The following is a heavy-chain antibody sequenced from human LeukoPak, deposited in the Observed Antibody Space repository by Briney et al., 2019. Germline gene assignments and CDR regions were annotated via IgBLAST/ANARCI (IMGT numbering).Heavy chain of an antibody. CDR2: TSHSDSP. V-gene: IGHV4-38-2*02. CDR3: ARDFGETSLPNWFDP. J-gene: IGHJ5*02. D-gene: IGHD3-16*01. Sequence: SETLSLTCSVSGMSITSRHYWGWIRQTPVKGLEWIGSTSHSDSPYYNPSLESRVTISLDTSRNLFSLKLTSVTAADTAVYFCARDFGETSLPNWFDPWGQGTLVIVSS. CDR1: GMSITSRHY.